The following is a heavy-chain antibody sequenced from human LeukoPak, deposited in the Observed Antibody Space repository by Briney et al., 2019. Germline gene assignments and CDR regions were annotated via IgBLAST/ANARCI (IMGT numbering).Heavy chain of an antibody. CDR3: ARLRDGYNYPFDY. V-gene: IGHV1-2*02. D-gene: IGHD5-24*01. CDR2: INPDTSGT. J-gene: IGHJ4*02. CDR1: GYTFTGYY. Sequence: GASVKVSCKASGYTFTGYYIHWVRQAPGQGLEWMGWINPDTSGTNYAQKFQGRVTMTRDTSISTAYMELSRLRSDDTAMYYCARLRDGYNYPFDYWGQGTLVTVSS.